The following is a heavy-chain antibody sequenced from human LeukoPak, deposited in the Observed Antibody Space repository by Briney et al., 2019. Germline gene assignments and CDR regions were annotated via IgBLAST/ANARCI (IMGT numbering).Heavy chain of an antibody. CDR3: ARGRPHGNDY. Sequence: AGGSLRLSCAASGFTFSSYWMNWVRQAPGKGLVWVSRIASDGNSTTYADSVKGRFSISRDNAKNTLYLQMNSLRVKDTAVYYCARGRPHGNDYWGQGTPVTVSS. D-gene: IGHD4-23*01. J-gene: IGHJ4*02. CDR2: IASDGNST. CDR1: GFTFSSYW. V-gene: IGHV3-74*01.